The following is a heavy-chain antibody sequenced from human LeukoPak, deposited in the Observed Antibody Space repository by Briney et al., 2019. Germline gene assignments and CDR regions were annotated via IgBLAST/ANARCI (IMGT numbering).Heavy chain of an antibody. Sequence: GGSLRLSCAASGFTFSSYAMSWVRQAPGKGLEWVSAISGSGGNTYYADSVKGRFTISRDNSKNTLYLKMNSLRAEDTAVYYCAKGSDYYDSSGYYLRWGQGTLVTVST. CDR2: ISGSGGNT. CDR1: GFTFSSYA. D-gene: IGHD3-22*01. J-gene: IGHJ4*02. V-gene: IGHV3-23*01. CDR3: AKGSDYYDSSGYYLR.